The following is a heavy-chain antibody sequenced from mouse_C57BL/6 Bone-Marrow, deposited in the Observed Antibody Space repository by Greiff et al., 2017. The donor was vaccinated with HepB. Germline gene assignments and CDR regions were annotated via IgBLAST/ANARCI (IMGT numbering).Heavy chain of an antibody. CDR1: GFTFSSYA. CDR2: ISDGGSYT. Sequence: EVQLVESGGGLVKPGGSLKLSCAASGFTFSSYAMSWVRQTPEKRLEWVATISDGGSYTYYPDNVKGRFTISRDNAKNNLYLQMSHLKSEDTAMYYCARGGNGFYAMDYWGQGTSVTVSS. J-gene: IGHJ4*01. CDR3: ARGGNGFYAMDY. D-gene: IGHD2-2*01. V-gene: IGHV5-4*01.